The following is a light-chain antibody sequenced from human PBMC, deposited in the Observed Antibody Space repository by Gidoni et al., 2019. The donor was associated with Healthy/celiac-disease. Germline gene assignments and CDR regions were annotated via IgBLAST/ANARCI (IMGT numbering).Light chain of an antibody. J-gene: IGKJ1*01. CDR3: QQSYSTPRT. V-gene: IGKV1-39*01. CDR1: QSISSY. Sequence: DIQMTQCTTSLSASVGDRVNITCLASQSISSYLNWYQQKPGKTPKLLIYAASSLQRGVPSRFSGSGSVIDFTLTICSLPPEDFATYYRQQSYSTPRTFGQGTKVEIK. CDR2: AAS.